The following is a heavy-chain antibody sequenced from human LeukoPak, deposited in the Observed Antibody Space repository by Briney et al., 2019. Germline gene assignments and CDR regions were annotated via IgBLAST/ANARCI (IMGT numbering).Heavy chain of an antibody. CDR1: GGSFRDYY. CDR2: INHSGST. Sequence: KPSETLSLTCAVYGGSFRDYYGSWIRQPPGKGLEWIGEINHSGSTNYNPSLKSRVTISLDTSKNQFSLKLTSVTAADTAVYYCAKAPYLSTGSWGQGILVAVSS. J-gene: IGHJ3*01. CDR3: AKAPYLSTGS. V-gene: IGHV4-34*01. D-gene: IGHD3-22*01.